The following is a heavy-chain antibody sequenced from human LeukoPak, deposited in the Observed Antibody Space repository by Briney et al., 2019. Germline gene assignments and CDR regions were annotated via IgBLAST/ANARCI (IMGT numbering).Heavy chain of an antibody. CDR1: GYSFTSYW. CDR2: IYPGDSDT. D-gene: IGHD2-15*01. CDR3: AGTPVYCSGGNCFDY. Sequence: KPGESLKISCKGSGYSFTSYWIGWVRQMPGKGLGWMGIIYPGDSDTRYSPSFQGQVTISADKSISTAYLQWSSLKASDTAMYYCAGTPVYCSGGNCFDYWGQGTLVTVSS. J-gene: IGHJ4*02. V-gene: IGHV5-51*01.